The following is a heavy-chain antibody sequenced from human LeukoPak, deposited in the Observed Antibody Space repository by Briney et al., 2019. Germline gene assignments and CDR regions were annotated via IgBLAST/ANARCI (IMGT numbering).Heavy chain of an antibody. V-gene: IGHV1-8*03. CDR2: MNPNSGDT. CDR1: GYTFTGYY. Sequence: ASVKVSRKASGYTFTGYYMHWVRQATGQGLEWVGWMNPNSGDTGYAQNFQGRITITRHTSISTAYMELSSLRSEDTAVYYCALMSYCTSLTCYFLDYWGQGTLITVSS. J-gene: IGHJ4*02. CDR3: ALMSYCTSLTCYFLDY. D-gene: IGHD2/OR15-2a*01.